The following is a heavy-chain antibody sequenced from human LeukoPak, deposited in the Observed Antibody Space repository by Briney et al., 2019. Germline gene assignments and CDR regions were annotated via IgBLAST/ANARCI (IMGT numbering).Heavy chain of an antibody. D-gene: IGHD2-21*01. V-gene: IGHV4-39*01. J-gene: IGHJ6*03. CDR2: IYYSGST. CDR1: GGSISSSSYY. CDR3: ARLGIGYMDV. Sequence: SGPTLVKPSETLSLTCTVSGGSISSSSYYWGWIRQPPGKGLEWIGSIYYSGSTYYNPSLKSRVTISVDTSKNQFPLKLSSVTAADTAVYYCARLGIGYMDVWGKGTTVTVSS.